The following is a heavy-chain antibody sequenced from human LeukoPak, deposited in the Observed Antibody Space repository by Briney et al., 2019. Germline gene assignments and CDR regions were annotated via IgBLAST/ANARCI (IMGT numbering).Heavy chain of an antibody. Sequence: SETLSLTCAVYGGSFSGYYWSWIRQPPGKGLEWIGEINHSGSTNYNPSLKSRVTISVDTCKNQFSLKLSSVTAAEPAVYYCARGRKVTTNKWGFDPWGQGTLVTVSS. D-gene: IGHD4-17*01. CDR3: ARGRKVTTNKWGFDP. V-gene: IGHV4-34*01. CDR1: GGSFSGYY. J-gene: IGHJ5*02. CDR2: INHSGST.